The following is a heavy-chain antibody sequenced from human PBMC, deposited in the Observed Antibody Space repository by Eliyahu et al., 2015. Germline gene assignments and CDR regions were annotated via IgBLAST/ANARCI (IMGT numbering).Heavy chain of an antibody. CDR3: ARDAGLFSSSHYYFDY. CDR2: ISYDGVYK. D-gene: IGHD2-2*01. CDR1: GFXXSXHA. J-gene: IGHJ4*02. V-gene: IGHV3-30*01. Sequence: QVQLVESGGGVVQPGRSLRLXCAXXGFXXSXHAMHWVRQAPGKGLEWVSIISYDGVYKYYADSAKGRFTVSRDISKNTLFLQMNSLRTEDAAVYFCARDAGLFSSSHYYFDYWGQGTLVTVSS.